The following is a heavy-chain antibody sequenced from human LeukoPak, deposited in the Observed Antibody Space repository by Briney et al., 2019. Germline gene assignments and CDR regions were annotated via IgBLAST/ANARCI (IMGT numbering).Heavy chain of an antibody. V-gene: IGHV4-38-2*02. CDR1: GSSITSTYY. Sequence: SETLSLTCTVSGSSITSTYYWAWFRQSPGKGLEWIATVFQLQTVRSFYNKSLESRVTMSLDTSQNQFSLNLTSVTAADTALYFCARVLHAPKFIDSWGQGTLVTVSS. D-gene: IGHD2-8*01. CDR3: ARVLHAPKFIDS. J-gene: IGHJ4*02. CDR2: VFQLQTVRS.